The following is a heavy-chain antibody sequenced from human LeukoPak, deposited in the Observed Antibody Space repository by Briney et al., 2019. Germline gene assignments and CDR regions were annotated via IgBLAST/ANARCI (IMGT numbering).Heavy chain of an antibody. CDR2: ISDNGSNK. V-gene: IGHV3-30*01. Sequence: PGGSLRLSCAASGFYFSSFSMHWVRQAPAKGLEWVTVISDNGSNKYYADSVKGRFAISRDNSKNTLSLQMNSLRAEDTAVYYCARSTRWILGADTYYYYMDVWGKGTTVTVSS. D-gene: IGHD3-3*01. J-gene: IGHJ6*03. CDR3: ARSTRWILGADTYYYYMDV. CDR1: GFYFSSFS.